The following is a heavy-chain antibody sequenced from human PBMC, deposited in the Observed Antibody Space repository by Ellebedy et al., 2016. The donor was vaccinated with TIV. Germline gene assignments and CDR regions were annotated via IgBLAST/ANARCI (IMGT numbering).Heavy chain of an antibody. D-gene: IGHD3-3*01. CDR1: GGTISSADYC. V-gene: IGHV4-31*01. J-gene: IGHJ4*02. CDR2: IYYSGNT. CDR3: AAMNYYTGPLGY. Sequence: PSETLSLTCTVSGGTISSADYCWSWIRQRPGMGLEWIGYIYYSGNTYYNPSLKSLVTISIDTSKNQFSLKLNSVTAADTAVYYCAAMNYYTGPLGYWGKGTRFTV.